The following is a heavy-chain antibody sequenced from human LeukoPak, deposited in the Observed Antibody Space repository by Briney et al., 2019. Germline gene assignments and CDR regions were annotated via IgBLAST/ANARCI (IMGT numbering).Heavy chain of an antibody. CDR1: GFTFSSHW. Sequence: QPGGSLRLSCAASGFTFSSHWMHWVRQAPGKGLVWVSRINGDGSNTTYADSVKGRFTISRDNAKNSLYLQMNSLRAEDTAVYYYARVGYYDSSGYDDDFDYWGQGTLVTVSS. D-gene: IGHD3-22*01. CDR3: ARVGYYDSSGYDDDFDY. CDR2: INGDGSNT. V-gene: IGHV3-74*03. J-gene: IGHJ4*02.